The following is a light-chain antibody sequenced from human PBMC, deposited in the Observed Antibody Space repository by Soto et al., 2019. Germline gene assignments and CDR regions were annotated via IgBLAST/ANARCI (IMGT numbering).Light chain of an antibody. CDR2: DSS. CDR3: QRYNNWPLT. Sequence: EIVLTQSPAALSVSPGERVTLPCRASQGIGDTLAWYQQKPGQTPRLLIYDSSTRAIGIPIRFSGSRSGTEFILTINGLQFEDFAVYYCQRYNNWPLTFGGGTKVDIK. V-gene: IGKV3-15*01. CDR1: QGIGDT. J-gene: IGKJ4*01.